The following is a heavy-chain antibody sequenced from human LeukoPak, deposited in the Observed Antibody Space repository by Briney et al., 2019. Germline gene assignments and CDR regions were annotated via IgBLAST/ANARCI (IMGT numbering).Heavy chain of an antibody. CDR2: IKQDGSEK. CDR3: AREATGRFYYYYGMDV. J-gene: IGHJ6*02. Sequence: PGGSLRLSCAASGFTFSSYWMSWVRQAPGKGLEWLANIKQDGSEKYYVDSVKGRFTISRDNAKNSLYLQMNSLRAEDTAVYYCAREATGRFYYYYGMDVWGQGTTVTVSS. V-gene: IGHV3-7*01. D-gene: IGHD1-14*01. CDR1: GFTFSSYW.